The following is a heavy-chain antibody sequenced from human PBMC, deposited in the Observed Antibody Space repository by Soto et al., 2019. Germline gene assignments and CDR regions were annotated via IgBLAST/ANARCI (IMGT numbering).Heavy chain of an antibody. CDR1: GGSISSGENF. Sequence: QVQLQESGPGLVKPSQTLSLTCTVSGGSISSGENFWNWIRQSPGKGLEWIGYVHHSGSTYYNQSLKSRLTISVDTSKNQISLKLNSVTAADTAVYYCARDTGTYPYYFDYWGQGTLVTVSS. V-gene: IGHV4-30-4*01. CDR3: ARDTGTYPYYFDY. D-gene: IGHD1-26*01. J-gene: IGHJ4*02. CDR2: VHHSGST.